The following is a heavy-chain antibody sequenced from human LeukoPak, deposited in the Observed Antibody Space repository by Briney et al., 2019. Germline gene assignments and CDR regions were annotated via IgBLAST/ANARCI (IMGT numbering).Heavy chain of an antibody. Sequence: PGGSLRLSCAASGFTFSSYGMHGVRQAPGKGLEGVAVISYDGSNKYYADSVKGRFTISRDNSKNTLYLQMNSLRAEDTAVYYCAKDYCGGDCSTFDYWGQGTLVTVSS. D-gene: IGHD2-21*02. CDR2: ISYDGSNK. CDR1: GFTFSSYG. V-gene: IGHV3-30*18. J-gene: IGHJ4*02. CDR3: AKDYCGGDCSTFDY.